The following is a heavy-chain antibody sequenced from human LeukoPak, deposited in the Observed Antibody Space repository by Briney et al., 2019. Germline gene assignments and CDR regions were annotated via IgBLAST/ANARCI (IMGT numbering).Heavy chain of an antibody. Sequence: PSETLSLTCAVYGVSFSGYYWSWIRQPPGKGLEWIGEINHSGSTNYNPSLKSRVTISVDTSKNQFSLKLSSVTAADTAVYYCARGGYGRRYYFDYWGQGTLVTVSS. CDR3: ARGGYGRRYYFDY. CDR1: GVSFSGYY. J-gene: IGHJ4*02. V-gene: IGHV4-34*01. CDR2: INHSGST. D-gene: IGHD1-1*01.